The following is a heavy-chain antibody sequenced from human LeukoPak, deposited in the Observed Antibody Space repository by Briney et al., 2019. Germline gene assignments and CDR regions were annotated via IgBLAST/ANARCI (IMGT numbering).Heavy chain of an antibody. D-gene: IGHD3-10*01. CDR3: ARDVSYYGSGSPLYNWFDP. V-gene: IGHV4-61*02. J-gene: IGHJ5*02. CDR1: GGSTSSGSYY. Sequence: SETLSLTCTVSGGSTSSGSYYWSWIRQPAGKGLEWIGRIYTSGSTNYNPSLKSRVTMSVDTSKNQFSLKLSSVTAADTAVYYCARDVSYYGSGSPLYNWFDPWGQGTLVTVSS. CDR2: IYTSGST.